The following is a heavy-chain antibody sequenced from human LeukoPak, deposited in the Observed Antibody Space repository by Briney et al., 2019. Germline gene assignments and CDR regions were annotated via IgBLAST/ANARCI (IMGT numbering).Heavy chain of an antibody. Sequence: GGSLRLSCAASGFTFSGSVMHGVRQASGKGLECVGRIRSKANNYATAYVASVKGRFTISRDDSKNTAFLQMNSLKTEDTAVYYCTSNYCSGGSCYLYWGQGTLVTVSS. J-gene: IGHJ4*02. CDR3: TSNYCSGGSCYLY. CDR1: GFTFSGSV. V-gene: IGHV3-73*01. D-gene: IGHD2-15*01. CDR2: IRSKANNYAT.